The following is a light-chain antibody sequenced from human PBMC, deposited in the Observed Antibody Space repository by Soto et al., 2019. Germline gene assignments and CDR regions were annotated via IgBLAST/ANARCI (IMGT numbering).Light chain of an antibody. CDR1: QSVSSSY. Sequence: EIVLTQSPGTLSLSPGERATLSCRASQSVSSSYLAWYKQKPRQDPSFFFFVASCWATGIPVRFSGSGSGSYFTLTISSLEPEDFSVYYCQQYGSSPWTFGQGTKVDIK. CDR2: VAS. V-gene: IGKV3-20*01. CDR3: QQYGSSPWT. J-gene: IGKJ1*01.